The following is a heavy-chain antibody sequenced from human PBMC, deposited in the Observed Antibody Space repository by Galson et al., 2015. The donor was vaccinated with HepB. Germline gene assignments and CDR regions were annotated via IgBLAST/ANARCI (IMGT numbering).Heavy chain of an antibody. CDR1: GFTFSSYS. D-gene: IGHD6-13*01. CDR3: ASGYSSSWHDY. Sequence: SLRLSCAASGFTFSSYSMNWVRQAPGKGLEWVSYISSSSSTIYYADSVKGRFTISRDNAKNSLYLQMNSLRAEDTAVYYCASGYSSSWHDYWGQGTLVTVSS. V-gene: IGHV3-48*01. J-gene: IGHJ4*02. CDR2: ISSSSSTI.